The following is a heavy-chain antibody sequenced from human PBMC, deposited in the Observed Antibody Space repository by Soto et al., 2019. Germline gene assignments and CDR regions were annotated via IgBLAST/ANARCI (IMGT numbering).Heavy chain of an antibody. CDR1: GGSISSGDYY. CDR2: IYYSGST. CDR3: ARAYPSGELFDY. D-gene: IGHD3-10*01. J-gene: IGHJ4*02. V-gene: IGHV4-61*08. Sequence: SETLSLTCTVSGGSISSGDYYWSWIRRPPGKGLEWIGYIYYSGSTNYNPSLKSRVTISVDTSKNQFSLKLSSVTAADTAVYYCARAYPSGELFDYWGQGTLVTVSS.